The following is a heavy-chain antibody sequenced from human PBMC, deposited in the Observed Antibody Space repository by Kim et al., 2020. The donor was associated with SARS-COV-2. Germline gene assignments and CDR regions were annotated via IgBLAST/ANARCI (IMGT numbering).Heavy chain of an antibody. CDR3: ARGGIAAPAVDY. Sequence: SETLSLTCAVYGGSFSGYYWSWIRQPPGKGLEWIGEINHSGSTNYNPSLKSRVTISVDTSKNQFSLKLSSVTAADTAVYYCARGGIAAPAVDYWGQGTLVTVSS. D-gene: IGHD6-6*01. CDR2: INHSGST. J-gene: IGHJ4*02. CDR1: GGSFSGYY. V-gene: IGHV4-34*01.